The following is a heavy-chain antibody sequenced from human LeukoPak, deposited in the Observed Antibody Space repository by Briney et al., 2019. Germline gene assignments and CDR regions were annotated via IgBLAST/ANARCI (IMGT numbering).Heavy chain of an antibody. CDR1: GFTFSSYA. D-gene: IGHD3-10*01. Sequence: GGSLRLSCAASGFTFSSYAISWVRQAPGKGLEWVSAISGSGGITYYADSVKGRFTISRDNSKNTLYLQMYSLRAEDTAVYYCAKAPYNSGTYYIYYFDSWGQGTLVTVSS. CDR2: ISGSGGIT. V-gene: IGHV3-23*01. J-gene: IGHJ4*02. CDR3: AKAPYNSGTYYIYYFDS.